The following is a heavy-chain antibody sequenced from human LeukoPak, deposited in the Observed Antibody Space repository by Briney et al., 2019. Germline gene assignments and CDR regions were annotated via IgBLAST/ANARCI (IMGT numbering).Heavy chain of an antibody. CDR2: IYTSGST. D-gene: IGHD3-22*01. CDR3: ARGDYYDSSGYYYSYYYMDV. Sequence: PSETLSLTCTVSGGSISSYYWSWIRQPAGKGLEWIGRIYTSGSTNYNPSLKSRVTISVDTSKNQFSLKLSSVTAADTAVYYCARGDYYDSSGYYYSYYYMDVWGKGTTVTVSS. V-gene: IGHV4-4*07. J-gene: IGHJ6*03. CDR1: GGSISSYY.